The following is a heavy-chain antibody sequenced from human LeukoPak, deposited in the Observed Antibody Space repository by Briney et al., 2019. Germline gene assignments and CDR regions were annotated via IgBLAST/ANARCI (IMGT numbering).Heavy chain of an antibody. J-gene: IGHJ4*02. CDR2: IDHDGSEK. V-gene: IGHV3-7*01. CDR3: ASLSLD. Sequence: GGSLRLSCAASGFTFTSYWMTWVRQAPGKGLEWVATIDHDGSEKYYLDSVKGRFTISRDDAENSLYLQMNSLRAEDTAVYYCASLSLDWGQGTLVTVSS. CDR1: GFTFTSYW.